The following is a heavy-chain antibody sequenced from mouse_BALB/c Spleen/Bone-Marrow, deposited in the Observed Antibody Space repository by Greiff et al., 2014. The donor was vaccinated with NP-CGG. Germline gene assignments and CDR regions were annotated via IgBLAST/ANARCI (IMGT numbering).Heavy chain of an antibody. CDR1: GFTFTDYY. CDR3: AREWLTGKDY. D-gene: IGHD4-1*01. J-gene: IGHJ2*01. Sequence: DVKLVESGGGLVQPGGSLRLSCATSGFTFTDYYMSWVRQPPGKALEWLGFIRNKANGYTTEYSASVKGRFTISRDNSQSILYLQMNSLRAEDSSTYNCAREWLTGKDYWGQGTTLTVSA. CDR2: IRNKANGYTT. V-gene: IGHV7-3*02.